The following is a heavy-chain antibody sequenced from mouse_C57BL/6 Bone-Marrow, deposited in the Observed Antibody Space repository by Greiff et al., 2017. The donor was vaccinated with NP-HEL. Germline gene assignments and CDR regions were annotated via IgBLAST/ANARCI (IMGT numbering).Heavy chain of an antibody. Sequence: QVQLQQSGAELARPGASVKLSCKASGYTFTSSGISWVKQRTGQGLEWIGEIYPRSGNTYYNEKFKGKATLTADKSSSTAYMELRSLTSEDSAVYFCARDGSSWYFDVWGTGTTVTVSS. CDR1: GYTFTSSG. CDR2: IYPRSGNT. J-gene: IGHJ1*03. CDR3: ARDGSSWYFDV. V-gene: IGHV1-81*01. D-gene: IGHD1-1*01.